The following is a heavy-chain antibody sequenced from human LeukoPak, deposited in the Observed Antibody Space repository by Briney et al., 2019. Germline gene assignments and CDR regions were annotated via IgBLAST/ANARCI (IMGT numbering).Heavy chain of an antibody. J-gene: IGHJ6*02. CDR1: GGSISSGGYY. CDR2: IYYSGST. V-gene: IGHV4-31*03. Sequence: SETLSLTCTVSGGSISSGGYYWSWIRQHPGKGLEWIGYIYYSGSTYYNPSLKSRVTISVDTSKNQFSLKLSSATAADTAVYYCCRTTNYYYGMDVWGQGTTVTVSS. CDR3: CRTTNYYYGMDV. D-gene: IGHD1-7*01.